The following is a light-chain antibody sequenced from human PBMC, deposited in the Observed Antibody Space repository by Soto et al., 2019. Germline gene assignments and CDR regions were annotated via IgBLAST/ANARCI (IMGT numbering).Light chain of an antibody. Sequence: DIQMTQSPSTLSASVGDRVTITCRASQSISSWLAWYQQKPGKAPKLLIYDASSLESGVPSRFSGSGSGTEFTLTISSLQPDDFATYYCQHQRTFGQGTKLEFK. J-gene: IGKJ2*01. CDR3: QHQRT. CDR2: DAS. V-gene: IGKV1-5*01. CDR1: QSISSW.